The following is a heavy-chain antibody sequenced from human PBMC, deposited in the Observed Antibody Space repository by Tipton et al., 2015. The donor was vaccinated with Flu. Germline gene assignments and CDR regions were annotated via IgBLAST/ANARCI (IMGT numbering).Heavy chain of an antibody. V-gene: IGHV4-38-2*01. CDR1: RDSIGSRYY. CDR2: ISHSGST. D-gene: IGHD3-10*01. CDR3: SRSTYYYGSGSSDY. J-gene: IGHJ4*02. Sequence: LRLSCSVSRDSIGSRYYWGWIRQPPGKGLEWIGSISHSGSTYYKPSLKSRVTISLDTFQNQFSLKLNSVTAADTAVYYCSRSTYYYGSGSSDYWGQGTLVTVSS.